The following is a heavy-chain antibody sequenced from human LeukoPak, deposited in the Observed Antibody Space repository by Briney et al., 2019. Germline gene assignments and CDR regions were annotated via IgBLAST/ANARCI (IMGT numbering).Heavy chain of an antibody. CDR3: ARGNSGSYDQ. Sequence: GGSLRLSCAASGFTFSSYAMHWVRRAPGKGLEWVAIIWYDGCYKYYADSAKGRFTISRDNSKNTMYLQMSTLRAEDTAVYYCARGNSGSYDQWGQGILVTVSS. V-gene: IGHV3-33*01. CDR1: GFTFSSYA. J-gene: IGHJ5*02. D-gene: IGHD1-26*01. CDR2: IWYDGCYK.